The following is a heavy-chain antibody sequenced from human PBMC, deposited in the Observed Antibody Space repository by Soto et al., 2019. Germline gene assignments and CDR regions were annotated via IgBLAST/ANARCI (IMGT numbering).Heavy chain of an antibody. V-gene: IGHV3-49*03. J-gene: IGHJ4*02. CDR3: TRVGRDGYTTPFDY. Sequence: PGGSLRLSCTASGFIFGDYALSWFRQAPGKGLEWVGFITSKRYGGTTEYAASVKGRFTISRDDFKGIAYLQMNSLKTEDTALYYCTRVGRDGYTTPFDYWGQGT. D-gene: IGHD2-2*02. CDR1: GFIFGDYA. CDR2: ITSKRYGGTT.